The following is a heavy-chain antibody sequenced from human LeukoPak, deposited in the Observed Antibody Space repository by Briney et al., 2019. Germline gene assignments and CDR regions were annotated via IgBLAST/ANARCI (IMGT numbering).Heavy chain of an antibody. D-gene: IGHD6-13*01. V-gene: IGHV4-34*01. J-gene: IGHJ4*02. CDR3: ARKSIVAAGRKPYDY. Sequence: SETLSLTCAVYGGSFSGYYWSWIRQPPGKGLESIGEIDHSGRTNSNPSLKSRVTISVDMSKNQSFLRLSSVTAADTAVYYCARKSIVAAGRKPYDYWDQGTLVTVSP. CDR1: GGSFSGYY. CDR2: IDHSGRT.